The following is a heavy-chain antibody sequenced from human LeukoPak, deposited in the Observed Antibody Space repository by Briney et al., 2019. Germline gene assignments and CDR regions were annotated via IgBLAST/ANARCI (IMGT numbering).Heavy chain of an antibody. CDR3: ARSDSSGYYNFDY. CDR1: GYTFTDYY. D-gene: IGHD3-22*01. V-gene: IGHV1-2*02. J-gene: IGHJ4*02. Sequence: GAPVPVSCKASGYTFTDYYMHWVRQAPGQGLEWVGWINPNSGGTNSAQKFQGRVTMTRDTSISAAYMELSSLRSDDTAVYYCARSDSSGYYNFDYWGQGTLVTVSS. CDR2: INPNSGGT.